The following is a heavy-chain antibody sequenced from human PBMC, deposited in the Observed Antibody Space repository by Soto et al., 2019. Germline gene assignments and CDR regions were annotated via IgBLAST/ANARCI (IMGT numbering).Heavy chain of an antibody. D-gene: IGHD6-19*01. Sequence: PGGSLRLSCAASGFTFSSYAMSWVRQAPGKGLEWVSAISGSGGSTYYADSVKGRFTISRDNSKNTPYLQMNSLRAEDTAVYYCAKDQGSSGWAPTVDYWGQGTLVTVSS. CDR2: ISGSGGST. J-gene: IGHJ4*02. CDR1: GFTFSSYA. CDR3: AKDQGSSGWAPTVDY. V-gene: IGHV3-23*01.